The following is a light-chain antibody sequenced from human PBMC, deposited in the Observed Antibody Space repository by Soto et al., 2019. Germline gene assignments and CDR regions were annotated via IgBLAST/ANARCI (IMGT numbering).Light chain of an antibody. CDR3: SSFTTTNPVI. J-gene: IGLJ2*01. CDR1: NSDVDFYSS. V-gene: IGLV2-14*01. CDR2: EVS. Sequence: QSVLTQPASVSGSPGQSITISCTGTNSDVDFYSSVSWYQQHPGKAPKLMIYEVSHRPSGVSNRFSGSKSGNTASLTISGLQAEDEADYYCSSFTTTNPVIFGGGTKLTVL.